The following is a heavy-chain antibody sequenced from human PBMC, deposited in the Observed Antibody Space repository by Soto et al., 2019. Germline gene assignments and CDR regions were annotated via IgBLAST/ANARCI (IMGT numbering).Heavy chain of an antibody. J-gene: IGHJ6*02. D-gene: IGHD2-2*01. Sequence: PGGSLRLSCAASGFTVSSNYMSWVRQAPGKGLELVSVIYSGGSTYYADSVKGRFTISRDNSKNTLYLQMNSLRAEDTAVYFCARDRGSRGYCSSTSCPYYYGMDVWGQGTTVTVSS. CDR3: ARDRGSRGYCSSTSCPYYYGMDV. CDR1: GFTVSSNY. CDR2: IYSGGST. V-gene: IGHV3-53*01.